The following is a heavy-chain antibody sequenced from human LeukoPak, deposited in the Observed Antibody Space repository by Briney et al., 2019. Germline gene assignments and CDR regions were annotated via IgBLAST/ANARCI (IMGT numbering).Heavy chain of an antibody. Sequence: GGSLRLSCAASGFTFSTYAMSWVRQAPGKGLEWVSFIYSGGSTHYSDSVKGRFTISRDNSKNTLYLQMNSLRAEDTAVYYCARRAGAYSHPYDYWGQGTLVTVSS. D-gene: IGHD4/OR15-4a*01. CDR1: GFTFSTYA. CDR3: ARRAGAYSHPYDY. V-gene: IGHV3-53*01. J-gene: IGHJ4*02. CDR2: IYSGGST.